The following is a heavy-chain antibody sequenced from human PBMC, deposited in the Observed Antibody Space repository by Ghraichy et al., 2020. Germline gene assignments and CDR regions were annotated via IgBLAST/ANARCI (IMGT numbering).Heavy chain of an antibody. CDR3: AKDGRYRNYNRNNWFDP. J-gene: IGHJ5*02. CDR1: GFIFSNYA. Sequence: GGSLRLSCAASGFIFSNYAMTWVRQAPGKGLEWVAGISASGSETFYADSVKGRLTISRDNSKNTLFLQMNSLTVEDTAVYYCAKDGRYRNYNRNNWFDPWGQGTQVTVSS. D-gene: IGHD4-11*01. V-gene: IGHV3-23*01. CDR2: ISASGSET.